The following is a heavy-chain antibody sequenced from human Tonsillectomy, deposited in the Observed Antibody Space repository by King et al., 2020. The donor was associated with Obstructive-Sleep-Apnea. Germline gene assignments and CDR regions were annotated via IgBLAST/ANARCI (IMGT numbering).Heavy chain of an antibody. Sequence: QLVQSGAEVKKPGASVKVSCKVSGYTLIELSMHWVRQAPGKGLEWMGGFDPEDGETIYAQNFQGRVTVTEDTSTNTAYMELSSLRSEDTAVYYCATLPLYGDFPDYWGQGTLVTVSS. CDR1: GYTLIELS. CDR3: ATLPLYGDFPDY. J-gene: IGHJ4*02. V-gene: IGHV1-24*01. D-gene: IGHD4-17*01. CDR2: FDPEDGET.